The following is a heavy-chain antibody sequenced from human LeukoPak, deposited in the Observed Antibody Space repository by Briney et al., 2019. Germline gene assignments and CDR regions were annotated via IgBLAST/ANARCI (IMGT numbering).Heavy chain of an antibody. J-gene: IGHJ4*02. CDR1: GYTFTSYD. CDR3: ARVAVAATPPKPFDY. V-gene: IGHV1-18*01. D-gene: IGHD2-15*01. Sequence: ASVKVSCNASGYTFTSYDINWVRQAPGQGLEWMGWISAYNGNTNYAQKLQGRVTMTTDTSTSTAYMKLRSLRSDDTAVYYCARVAVAATPPKPFDYWGQGTLVTVSS. CDR2: ISAYNGNT.